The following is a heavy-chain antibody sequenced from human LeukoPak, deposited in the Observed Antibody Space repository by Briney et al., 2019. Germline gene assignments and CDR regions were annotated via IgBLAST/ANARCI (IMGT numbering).Heavy chain of an antibody. Sequence: PSETLSLTCTVSGGSISSYYWSWIRQPPGKGLEWIGYIYYSGSTNYNPSLKSRVTISVDTSKNQFSLKLSSVTAADTAVYYCARDRGEQFDPWGQGTLVTVSS. J-gene: IGHJ5*02. CDR3: ARDRGEQFDP. CDR2: IYYSGST. D-gene: IGHD3-10*01. CDR1: GGSISSYY. V-gene: IGHV4-59*01.